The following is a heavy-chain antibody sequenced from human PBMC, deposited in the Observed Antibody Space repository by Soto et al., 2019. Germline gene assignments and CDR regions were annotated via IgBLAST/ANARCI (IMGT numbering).Heavy chain of an antibody. CDR2: IIPILDMT. Sequence: QVQLAQSGAEEKKPGSSVKVSCKVSGGTFSRYTISWVRQAPGQGLEWIVRIIPILDMTNYAQKLQGRISITADKSTSTAYMELRSLTSKDTGVYYCTRDGAGEEDYWGQGTLVTVSS. V-gene: IGHV1-69*08. CDR1: GGTFSRYT. D-gene: IGHD4-17*01. CDR3: TRDGAGEEDY. J-gene: IGHJ4*02.